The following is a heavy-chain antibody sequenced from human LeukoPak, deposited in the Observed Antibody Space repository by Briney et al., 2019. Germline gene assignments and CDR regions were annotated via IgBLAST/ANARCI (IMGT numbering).Heavy chain of an antibody. D-gene: IGHD3-16*01. Sequence: PGGSLRLSCAGSGFTFSSYAMSWVRQAPGKGLEWVSVISGSSDTTYYADSVKGRFIISRDNSKNTLYLQMNSPRAEDTAVYYCAKRIGGVNSFDHWGQGTLVSVSS. CDR2: ISGSSDTT. CDR1: GFTFSSYA. V-gene: IGHV3-23*01. CDR3: AKRIGGVNSFDH. J-gene: IGHJ4*02.